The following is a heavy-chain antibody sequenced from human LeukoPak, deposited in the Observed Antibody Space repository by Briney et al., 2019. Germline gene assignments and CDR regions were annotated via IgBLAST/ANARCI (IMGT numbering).Heavy chain of an antibody. Sequence: SSETLSLTCAVSGGSISSSSWWSWVRQPPGKGLEWIGEIYHSGSTNYNPSLKSRVTISVDKSKNQFSLKLSSVTAADTAVYYCARVSGYHKSWFDPWGQGTLVTVS. CDR2: IYHSGST. J-gene: IGHJ5*02. D-gene: IGHD3-22*01. CDR3: ARVSGYHKSWFDP. CDR1: GGSISSSSW. V-gene: IGHV4-4*02.